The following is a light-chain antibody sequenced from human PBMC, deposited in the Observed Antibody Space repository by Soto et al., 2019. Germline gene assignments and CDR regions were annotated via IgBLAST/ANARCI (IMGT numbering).Light chain of an antibody. CDR1: QSVSNF. V-gene: IGKV3-11*01. CDR3: QQRSRWPT. CDR2: NAS. Sequence: EIVLTQSPATLSLSPGERATLSCRASQSVSNFLAWDQKKPGQPPRLLIYNASKRATGLPARFSGSGSGTEFLLAISSLVSEVFVDYLCQQRSRWPTFGQGTQVEIK. J-gene: IGKJ1*01.